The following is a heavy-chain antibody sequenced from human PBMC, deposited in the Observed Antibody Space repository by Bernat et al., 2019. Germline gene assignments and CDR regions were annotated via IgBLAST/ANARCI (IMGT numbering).Heavy chain of an antibody. Sequence: QVQLQQWGAGLLKPSETLSLTCAVYGGSFSGYYWSWIRQPPGKGLEWIGEINHSGSTNYNPSLKSRVTISVDPAKNQFSLKLSSVTAADTAVYYCARQMVQGEGVYWGQGTLVTVSS. CDR2: INHSGST. CDR1: GGSFSGYY. D-gene: IGHD3-10*01. J-gene: IGHJ4*02. V-gene: IGHV4-34*01. CDR3: ARQMVQGEGVY.